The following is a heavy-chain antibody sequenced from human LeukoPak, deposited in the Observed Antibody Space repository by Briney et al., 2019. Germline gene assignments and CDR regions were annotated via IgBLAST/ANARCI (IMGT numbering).Heavy chain of an antibody. D-gene: IGHD5-18*01. Sequence: QPGGSLRLSCAASGFTFSSYAMSWVRQAPGKGLEWVSAISGSGGSTYYADSVKGRFTISRDNSKSTLYLQMNSLRAEDTAVYYCAKARVNGYSYGPASTRGYYFDYWGQGTLVTVSS. J-gene: IGHJ4*02. CDR3: AKARVNGYSYGPASTRGYYFDY. CDR2: ISGSGGST. CDR1: GFTFSSYA. V-gene: IGHV3-23*01.